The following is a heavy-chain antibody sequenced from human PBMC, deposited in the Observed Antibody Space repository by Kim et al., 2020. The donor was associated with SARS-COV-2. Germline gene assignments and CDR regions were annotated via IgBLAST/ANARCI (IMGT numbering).Heavy chain of an antibody. CDR1: GGSISSYY. J-gene: IGHJ5*02. CDR2: IYYSGST. Sequence: SETLSLTCTVSGGSISSYYWSWIRQPPGKGLEWIGYIYYSGSTNYNPSLKSRVTISVDTSKNQFSLKLSSVTAADTAVYYCARGGRSDRGVNWFDPWGQGTLVTVSS. V-gene: IGHV4-59*08. CDR3: ARGGRSDRGVNWFDP. D-gene: IGHD3-10*01.